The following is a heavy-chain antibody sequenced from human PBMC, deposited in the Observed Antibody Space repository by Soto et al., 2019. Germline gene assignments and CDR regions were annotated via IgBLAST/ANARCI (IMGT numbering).Heavy chain of an antibody. J-gene: IGHJ4*02. CDR3: ARVRDSSGYSPAPFDY. CDR1: GFTFSSYG. Sequence: QVQLVESGGGVVQPGRSLRLSCAASGFTFSSYGMHWVRQAPGKGLEWVAVIWYDGSNKYYADSVKGRFTISRDNSKNTRYLQMNSLRAEDTAVYYCARVRDSSGYSPAPFDYWGQGTLVTISS. V-gene: IGHV3-33*01. D-gene: IGHD3-22*01. CDR2: IWYDGSNK.